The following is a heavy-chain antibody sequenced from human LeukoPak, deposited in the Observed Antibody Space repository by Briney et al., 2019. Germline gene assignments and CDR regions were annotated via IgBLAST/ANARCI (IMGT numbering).Heavy chain of an antibody. V-gene: IGHV4-39*01. J-gene: IGHJ4*02. CDR2: IYYSGST. CDR3: ARQGSSSADY. Sequence: NPSETLSLTCTVSGGSISSSSYYWGWIRQPPGKGLEWIGSIYYSGSTYHNPSLKSRVTISVDTSKNQFSLKLSSVTAADTAVYYCARQGSSSADYWGQGTLVTVSS. CDR1: GGSISSSSYY. D-gene: IGHD6-6*01.